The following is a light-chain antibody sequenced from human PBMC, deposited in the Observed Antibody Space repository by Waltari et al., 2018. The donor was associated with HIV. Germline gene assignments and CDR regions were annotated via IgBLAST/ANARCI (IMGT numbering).Light chain of an antibody. CDR3: SSYTSSSTLGYV. CDR2: EVS. V-gene: IGLV2-14*01. CDR1: SRDVGGYNS. Sequence: QSALTQPASVSGSPGQSITISCTGTSRDVGGYNSVSWYQQHPGKAPKLMMYEVSNRPAGVSNRFSGSKSGNAASLTISGLQAEDEADYYCSSYTSSSTLGYVFGTGTKVTVL. J-gene: IGLJ1*01.